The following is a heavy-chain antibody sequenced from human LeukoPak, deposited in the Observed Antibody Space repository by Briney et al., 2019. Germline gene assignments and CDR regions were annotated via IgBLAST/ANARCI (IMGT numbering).Heavy chain of an antibody. Sequence: GGSLRLSCASWGFTYSRYWMKGVREARGRGWVGVSYISSRCCTIQCADSVRGRFTISRDNDKNSLYLQMNSLRAEDTAVYYCAELGITMIGGVWGKGTTVTISS. CDR2: ISSRCCTI. J-gene: IGHJ6*04. V-gene: IGHV3-48*04. CDR1: GFTYSRYW. D-gene: IGHD3-10*02. CDR3: AELGITMIGGV.